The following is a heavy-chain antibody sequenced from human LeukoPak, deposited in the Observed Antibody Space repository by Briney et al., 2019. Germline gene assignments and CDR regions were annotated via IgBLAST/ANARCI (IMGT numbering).Heavy chain of an antibody. D-gene: IGHD2-21*01. V-gene: IGHV3-23*01. Sequence: PGGSLRLSCAASGFTFSSYAMSWVRQAPGKGLEWVSAISGSGGSTYYADSVKGRFTISRDNSKNTLYLQMNSLRAEDTAVYYCARDHAYCGGDCYPYGMDVWGQGTTVTVSS. CDR3: ARDHAYCGGDCYPYGMDV. CDR2: ISGSGGST. J-gene: IGHJ6*02. CDR1: GFTFSSYA.